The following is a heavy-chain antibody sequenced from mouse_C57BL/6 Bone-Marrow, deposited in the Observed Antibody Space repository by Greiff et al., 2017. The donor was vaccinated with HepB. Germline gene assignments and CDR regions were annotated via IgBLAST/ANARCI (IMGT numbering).Heavy chain of an antibody. D-gene: IGHD2-4*01. CDR2: IRSKSNNYAT. J-gene: IGHJ1*03. CDR3: VRQRVYYERYFDV. Sequence: EVKLMESGGGLVQPKGSLKLSCAASGFSFNTYAMNWVRQAPGKGLEWVARIRSKSNNYATYYADSVKDRFTISRDDSESMLYLQMNNLKTEDTAMYYCVRQRVYYERYFDVWGTGTTVTVSS. CDR1: GFSFNTYA. V-gene: IGHV10-1*01.